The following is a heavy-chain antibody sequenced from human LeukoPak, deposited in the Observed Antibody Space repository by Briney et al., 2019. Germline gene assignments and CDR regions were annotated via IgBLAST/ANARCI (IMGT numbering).Heavy chain of an antibody. D-gene: IGHD2/OR15-2a*01. V-gene: IGHV3-9*01. CDR1: GFTFEDYA. CDR2: ISWNSGSI. J-gene: IGHJ4*02. Sequence: GGSLRLSCAASGFTFEDYAMHWVRQGPGKGLEWVSSISWNSGSIGYADSVKGRFIISRDNAKNSLYLQMNSLRPEDTALYFCAKALSGVLTIDYWGQGTLVTVSS. CDR3: AKALSGVLTIDY.